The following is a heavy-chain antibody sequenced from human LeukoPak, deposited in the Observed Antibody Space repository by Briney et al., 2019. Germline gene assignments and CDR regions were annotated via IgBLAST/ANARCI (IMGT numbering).Heavy chain of an antibody. CDR3: ARSIPYGTTWYGRSDY. CDR1: GFPFSSYS. V-gene: IGHV3-7*03. CDR2: IKPDGTTK. Sequence: GGSLRLSCAASGFPFSSYSMTWVRQAPGKGLEWVANIKPDGTTKFYVDSVKGRFTISRDNALNSLYLQMNSLRAEDTAICYCARSIPYGTTWYGRSDYWGQGTLVTVSS. D-gene: IGHD6-13*01. J-gene: IGHJ4*02.